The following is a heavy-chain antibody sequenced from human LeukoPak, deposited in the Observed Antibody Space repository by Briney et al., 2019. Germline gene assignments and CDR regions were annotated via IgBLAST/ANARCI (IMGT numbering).Heavy chain of an antibody. CDR2: MNPNSGNT. J-gene: IGHJ4*02. CDR1: GYTFTSYD. V-gene: IGHV1-8*01. D-gene: IGHD5-12*01. CDR3: ARGRNIVATIIGY. Sequence: ASVKVSCKASGYTFTSYDINWVRQATGQGLEWMGWMNPNSGNTGYAQKFQGRVTMTRDTSISTAYMELSSLRSEDTAVYYCARGRNIVATIIGYWGQGALVTVSS.